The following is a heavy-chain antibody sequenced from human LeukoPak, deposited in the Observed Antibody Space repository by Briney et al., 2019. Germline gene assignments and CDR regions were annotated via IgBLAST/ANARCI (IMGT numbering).Heavy chain of an antibody. CDR1: GFTFSSYG. Sequence: GGSLRLSCAASGFTFSSYGMHWVRQAPGKGLEWVAVIWYDGSNKYYADSVKGRFTISRDNSKNTLYLQMNSLRAEDTAVYYCAKLPAWWYHQPDAFGIWGQGTMVTVSS. CDR3: AKLPAWWYHQPDAFGI. V-gene: IGHV3-33*06. D-gene: IGHD2-15*01. CDR2: IWYDGSNK. J-gene: IGHJ3*02.